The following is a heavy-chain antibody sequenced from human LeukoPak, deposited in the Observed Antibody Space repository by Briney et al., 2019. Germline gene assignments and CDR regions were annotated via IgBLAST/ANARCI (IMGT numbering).Heavy chain of an antibody. CDR1: GYSISSGYY. J-gene: IGHJ4*02. Sequence: SETPSLTCAVSGYSISSGYYWGWIRQPPGKGLEWIGSIYHSGSTYYNPSLKSRVTISVDTSKNQFSLKLSSVTAADTAVYYCARVTAYSSENYFDYWGQGTLVTVSS. D-gene: IGHD6-25*01. CDR3: ARVTAYSSENYFDY. CDR2: IYHSGST. V-gene: IGHV4-38-2*01.